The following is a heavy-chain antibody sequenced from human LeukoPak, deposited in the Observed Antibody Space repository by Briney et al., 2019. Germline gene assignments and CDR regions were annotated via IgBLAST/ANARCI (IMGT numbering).Heavy chain of an antibody. Sequence: PGGSLRLSCAASGFTFSSYNMNWVRQAPGKGLEWVSYISSSGSTIYYADSVKGRFTISRDNAKNSLYLQMNSLRAEDTAVYYCARENCGGDCYYDYWGQGTLVTVSS. CDR3: ARENCGGDCYYDY. J-gene: IGHJ4*02. V-gene: IGHV3-48*03. D-gene: IGHD2-21*02. CDR2: ISSSGSTI. CDR1: GFTFSSYN.